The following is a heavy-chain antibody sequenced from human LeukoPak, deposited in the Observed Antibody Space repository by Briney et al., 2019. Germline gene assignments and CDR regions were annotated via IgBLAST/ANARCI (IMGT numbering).Heavy chain of an antibody. CDR1: GYTFTGYY. Sequence: ASVKVSCKASGYTFTGYYMHWVRQAPGQGLEWMGRINPNSGGTNYAQKFQGRVTMTRDTSISTAYMELSRLRSDDTAVYYCAREYCSSTSCFFDYWGQGTLVTVSS. D-gene: IGHD2-2*01. CDR3: AREYCSSTSCFFDY. J-gene: IGHJ4*02. CDR2: INPNSGGT. V-gene: IGHV1-2*06.